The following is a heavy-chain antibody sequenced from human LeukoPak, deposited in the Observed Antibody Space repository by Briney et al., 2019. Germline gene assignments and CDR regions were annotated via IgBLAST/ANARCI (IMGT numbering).Heavy chain of an antibody. V-gene: IGHV3-21*01. Sequence: GGSLRLSCAASGFTFSSYSMNWVRQAPGKGLEWVSSISSSSSYIYYADSVKGRFTISRDNAKNSLYLQMNSPRAEDTAVYYCARMGLGWSPSGYWGQGTLVTVSS. J-gene: IGHJ4*02. CDR1: GFTFSSYS. CDR3: ARMGLGWSPSGY. D-gene: IGHD6-19*01. CDR2: ISSSSSYI.